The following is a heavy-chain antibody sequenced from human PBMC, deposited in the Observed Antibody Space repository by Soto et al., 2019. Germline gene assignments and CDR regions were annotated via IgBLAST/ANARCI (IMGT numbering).Heavy chain of an antibody. J-gene: IGHJ4*02. CDR3: ARKSRVYYDSSGIDY. D-gene: IGHD3-22*01. CDR2: IWYDGSNK. V-gene: IGHV3-33*01. Sequence: GGSLRPSCAASGFTFSSYGMHWVRQAPGKGLEWVAVIWYDGSNKYYADSVKGRFTISRDNSKNTLYLQMNSLRAEDTAVYYCARKSRVYYDSSGIDYGGQGTWVTVS. CDR1: GFTFSSYG.